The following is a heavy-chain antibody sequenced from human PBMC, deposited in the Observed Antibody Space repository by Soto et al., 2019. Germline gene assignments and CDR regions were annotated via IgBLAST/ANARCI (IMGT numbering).Heavy chain of an antibody. CDR1: GGAFSSYT. CDR3: ASEVDPAYGGNSDVNTY. Sequence: QVQLVQSGAEVKKPGSSVKVSCKASGGAFSSYTISWVRQAPGQGLEWMGRIIPILGIANYAQKFQGRVTIAADKSTSTAYMELGSLRSEETAVYYCASEVDPAYGGNSDVNTYWGQGTLVTVSS. CDR2: IIPILGIA. V-gene: IGHV1-69*02. D-gene: IGHD4-17*01. J-gene: IGHJ4*02.